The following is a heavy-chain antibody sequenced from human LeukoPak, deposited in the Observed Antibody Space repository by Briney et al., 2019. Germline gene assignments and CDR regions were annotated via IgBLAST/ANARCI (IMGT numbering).Heavy chain of an antibody. D-gene: IGHD3-3*01. CDR3: ARAEAIFGVASDY. Sequence: ASVKVSCKASGGTFSRYAISWVRQAPGQGLEWMGGIIPIFGTANYAQKFQGRVTITADGSTSTAYMELSSLRSEDMAVYYCARAEAIFGVASDYWGQGTPVTVSS. CDR1: GGTFSRYA. CDR2: IIPIFGTA. V-gene: IGHV1-69*13. J-gene: IGHJ4*02.